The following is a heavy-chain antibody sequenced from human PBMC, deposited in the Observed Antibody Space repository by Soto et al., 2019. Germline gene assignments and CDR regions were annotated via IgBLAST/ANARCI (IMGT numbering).Heavy chain of an antibody. CDR1: GGTFSSYA. D-gene: IGHD2-15*01. J-gene: IGHJ6*02. CDR2: IIPIFGTA. CDR3: ARAVRDIVVTSGGMDV. V-gene: IGHV1-69*01. Sequence: QVQLVQSGAEVKKPGSSVKVSCKASGGTFSSYAISWVRQAPGQGLEWMGGIIPIFGTANYAQKFQGRVTITADESTSIAYMELSSMRSEDTAVYYCARAVRDIVVTSGGMDVWGQGTTVTVSS.